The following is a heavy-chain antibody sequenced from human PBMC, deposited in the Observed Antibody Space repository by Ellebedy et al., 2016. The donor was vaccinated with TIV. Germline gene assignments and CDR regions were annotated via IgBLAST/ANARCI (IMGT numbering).Heavy chain of an antibody. Sequence: AASVTVSCKASVFTFPSYYIHWVRQAPGQGLEWLGSVNPAGGRTKFAPNFQGRLTMTRDTSTSEVYMEVRSLRSDDTAVYYCAREGASAGADYFEYWGQGTLVIVSS. V-gene: IGHV1-46*01. CDR2: VNPAGGRT. D-gene: IGHD1-26*01. J-gene: IGHJ4*02. CDR3: AREGASAGADYFEY. CDR1: VFTFPSYY.